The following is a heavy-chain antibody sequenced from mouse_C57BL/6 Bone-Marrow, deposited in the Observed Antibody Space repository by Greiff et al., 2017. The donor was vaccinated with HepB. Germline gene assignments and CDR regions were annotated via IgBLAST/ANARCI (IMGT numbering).Heavy chain of an antibody. V-gene: IGHV1-82*01. Sequence: VKLQESGPELVKPGASVKISCKASGYAFSSSWMNWVKQRPGKGLEWIGRIYPGDGDTNYNGKFKGKATLTADKSSSTAYMQLSSLTSEDSAVYFCAREGFYYDYDGYYFDYWGQGTTLTVSS. J-gene: IGHJ2*01. CDR2: IYPGDGDT. CDR3: AREGFYYDYDGYYFDY. D-gene: IGHD2-4*01. CDR1: GYAFSSSW.